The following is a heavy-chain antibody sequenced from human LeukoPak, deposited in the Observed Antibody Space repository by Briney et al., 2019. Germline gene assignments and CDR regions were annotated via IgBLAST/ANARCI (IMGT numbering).Heavy chain of an antibody. CDR3: AKRIGGVNSFDH. CDR1: GFTFSSIA. CDR2: ISGSSDTT. Sequence: GGSLRLSCAASGFTFSSIAMSWVRQAPDKGLEWVSTISGSSDTTYYADSVKGRFIISRDNSKNTLYLQMNSLRAEDTAVYYCAKRIGGVNSFDHWGQGTLVTVSS. V-gene: IGHV3-23*01. D-gene: IGHD3-16*01. J-gene: IGHJ4*02.